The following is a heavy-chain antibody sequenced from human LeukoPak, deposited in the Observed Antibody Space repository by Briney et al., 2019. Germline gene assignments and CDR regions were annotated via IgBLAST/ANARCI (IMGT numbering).Heavy chain of an antibody. Sequence: PSETLSLTCTVSGGSISSSSYYWGWIRPPPGKGLEWIGSIYYSGSTYYNPSLKSRVTISVDTSKNQFSLKLSSVTAADTAVYYCARLSQKATMVRGVYYFDYWGQGTLVTVSS. CDR2: IYYSGST. V-gene: IGHV4-39*01. D-gene: IGHD3-10*01. CDR3: ARLSQKATMVRGVYYFDY. CDR1: GGSISSSSYY. J-gene: IGHJ4*02.